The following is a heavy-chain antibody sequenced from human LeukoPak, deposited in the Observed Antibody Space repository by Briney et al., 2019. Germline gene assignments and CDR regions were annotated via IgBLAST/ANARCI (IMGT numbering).Heavy chain of an antibody. CDR3: ARSTVVVAASGL. D-gene: IGHD2-15*01. Sequence: SETLSLTCTVSGGSISSYYWSWIRQPPGKGLEWIGYIYYSGSTNYNPSLKSRVTISVDTSKNQFSLRLSSVTATDTAVYYCARSTVVVAASGLWGQGTTVTVSS. CDR2: IYYSGST. J-gene: IGHJ6*02. V-gene: IGHV4-59*08. CDR1: GGSISSYY.